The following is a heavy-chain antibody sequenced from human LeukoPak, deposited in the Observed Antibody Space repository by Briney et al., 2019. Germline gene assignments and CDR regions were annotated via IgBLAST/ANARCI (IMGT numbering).Heavy chain of an antibody. CDR1: GCTFTGYY. J-gene: IGHJ4*02. CDR3: AREFVIAAAGTGGY. D-gene: IGHD6-13*01. V-gene: IGHV1-2*02. CDR2: INPNSGGT. Sequence: GASVKVSCKASGCTFTGYYMHWVRQAPGQGLEWMGWINPNSGGTNYAQKFQGRVTMTRDTSISTAYMELSRLRSDDTAVYYCAREFVIAAAGTGGYWGQGTLVTVSS.